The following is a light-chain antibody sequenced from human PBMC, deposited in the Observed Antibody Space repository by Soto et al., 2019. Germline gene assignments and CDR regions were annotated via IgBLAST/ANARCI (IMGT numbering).Light chain of an antibody. V-gene: IGKV1-9*01. CDR1: QAVPNN. CDR2: EES. Sequence: DIHLTQSPSFLSASVGDRVTITCRPSQAVPNNMAWYQQKPGKPPKLLIYEESTLHSGVPSRFSGRKAGTQFTLTISRLEPEDYAVYYCQHCQPYGDSPPLTFGGGTKVEIK. J-gene: IGKJ4*01. CDR3: QHCQPYGDSPPLT.